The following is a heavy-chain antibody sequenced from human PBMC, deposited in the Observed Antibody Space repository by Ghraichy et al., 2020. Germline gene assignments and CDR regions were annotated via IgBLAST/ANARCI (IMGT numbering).Heavy chain of an antibody. CDR3: AREGASGSYYPFDY. CDR2: INSDGSST. Sequence: GGSLRLSCAASGFTFSSYWMHWVRQAPGKGLVWVSRINSDGSSTSYADSVKGRFTISRDNAKNTLYLQMNSLRAEDTAVYYCAREGASGSYYPFDYWGQGTLVTVSS. J-gene: IGHJ4*02. V-gene: IGHV3-74*01. CDR1: GFTFSSYW. D-gene: IGHD1-26*01.